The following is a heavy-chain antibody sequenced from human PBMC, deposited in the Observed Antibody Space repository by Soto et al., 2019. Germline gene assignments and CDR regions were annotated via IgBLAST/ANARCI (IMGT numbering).Heavy chain of an antibody. Sequence: SKTLSLTWAVYGWSFSGYYWSWIRQPPGEGLEWIGEINHSGSTNYNPSLKSRVTISVDTSKNQFSLKLSSLTAADTAVYYFALFKSSGYSVDYWGQGTLVTASS. CDR1: GWSFSGYY. CDR2: INHSGST. CDR3: ALFKSSGYSVDY. V-gene: IGHV4-34*01. D-gene: IGHD3-22*01. J-gene: IGHJ4*02.